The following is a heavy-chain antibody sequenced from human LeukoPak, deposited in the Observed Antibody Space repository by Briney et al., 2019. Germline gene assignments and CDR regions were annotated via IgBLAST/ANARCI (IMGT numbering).Heavy chain of an antibody. CDR3: AKWMTTATTSDY. Sequence: GGSLRLSCAASGFTFSSCAMSWVRQAPGKGLECVSTISESDGRTYYAGPVKGRFTISRDNSNNRLYLEMNSLRAEDTAVYYCAKWMTTATTSDYWGQGTLVTVSS. CDR1: GFTFSSCA. J-gene: IGHJ4*02. D-gene: IGHD4-17*01. V-gene: IGHV3-23*01. CDR2: ISESDGRT.